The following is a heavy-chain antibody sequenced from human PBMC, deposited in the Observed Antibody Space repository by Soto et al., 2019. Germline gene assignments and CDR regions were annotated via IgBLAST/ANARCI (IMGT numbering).Heavy chain of an antibody. CDR3: ARVVFSTQSDTAEAANYYIFSGMDV. D-gene: IGHD6-19*01. V-gene: IGHV3-74*03. J-gene: IGHJ6*02. CDR1: GFTFSHYW. CDR2: INSDGSKT. Sequence: GGSLRLSCTASGFTFSHYWMHWVRQAPGKGLVWVSRINSDGSKTTYADSVKGRFTISRDNAKNTLYLQVTSLRAEDAAIYYCARVVFSTQSDTAEAANYYIFSGMDVWGQGTMVTVSS.